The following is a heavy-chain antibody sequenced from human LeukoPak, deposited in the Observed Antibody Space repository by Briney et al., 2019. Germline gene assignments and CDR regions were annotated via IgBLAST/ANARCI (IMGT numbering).Heavy chain of an antibody. V-gene: IGHV4-4*02. Sequence: SETLSLTCAVSSDSISSSYWWSWVRQPPGKGLEWIAEIYHSGSTNYNPSLKSRVTISVDKSKNRLSLKLTSVTAADTAVYYCARDPVATPGTAFDYWGQGTLVTVSS. D-gene: IGHD1-1*01. CDR3: ARDPVATPGTAFDY. CDR1: SDSISSSYW. CDR2: IYHSGST. J-gene: IGHJ4*02.